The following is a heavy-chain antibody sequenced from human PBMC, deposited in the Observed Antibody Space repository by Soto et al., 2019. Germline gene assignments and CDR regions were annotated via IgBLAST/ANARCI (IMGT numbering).Heavy chain of an antibody. V-gene: IGHV4-59*01. CDR2: IYYSGST. D-gene: IGHD4-17*01. J-gene: IGHJ6*03. CDR1: GGSISSYY. Sequence: SETLYLTCTVSGGSISSYYWSWIRQPPGKGLEWIGYIYYSGSTNYNPSLKSRVTISVDTSKNQFSLKLSSVTAADTAVYYCARSTLDYGDFYYYYYMDVWGKGTTVTVSS. CDR3: ARSTLDYGDFYYYYYMDV.